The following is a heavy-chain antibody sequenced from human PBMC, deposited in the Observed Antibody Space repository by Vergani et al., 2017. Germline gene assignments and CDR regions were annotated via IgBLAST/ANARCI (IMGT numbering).Heavy chain of an antibody. Sequence: QVQLVQSGAEVKKPGASVKVSCKASGYTFTSYAMHWVRQAPGQRLEWMGWINAGNGNTKYSQKFQGRVTITRDTSASTAYMELSSLRSEDTAVYYCATGGRYCSSTSCPKGDYYGMDVWGQGTTVTVSS. J-gene: IGHJ6*02. CDR3: ATGGRYCSSTSCPKGDYYGMDV. D-gene: IGHD2-2*01. CDR2: INAGNGNT. V-gene: IGHV1-3*01. CDR1: GYTFTSYA.